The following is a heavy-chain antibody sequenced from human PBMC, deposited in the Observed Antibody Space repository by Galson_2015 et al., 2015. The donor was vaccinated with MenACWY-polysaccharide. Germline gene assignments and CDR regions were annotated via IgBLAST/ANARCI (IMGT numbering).Heavy chain of an antibody. V-gene: IGHV3-7*01. Sequence: SLRLSCAASGFVFNNHWMSWIRQSPGKGLERVANIKHDGSETYYLDSVKGRFVVSRDNARNSLYLQMSSLRAEDTAVYYCVRDWWCGRAACYYFDFWGQGTLVTVSS. D-gene: IGHD2-8*02. J-gene: IGHJ4*02. CDR2: IKHDGSET. CDR1: GFVFNNHW. CDR3: VRDWWCGRAACYYFDF.